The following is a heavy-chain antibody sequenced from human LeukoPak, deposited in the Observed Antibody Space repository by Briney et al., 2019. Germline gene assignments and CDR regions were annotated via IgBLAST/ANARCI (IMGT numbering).Heavy chain of an antibody. V-gene: IGHV3-66*01. D-gene: IGHD2-2*01. CDR1: GFTVSSNY. Sequence: GGSLRLSCAASGFTVSSNYMSWVRQAPGKGLEWVSVIYSGGSTYYADSVKGRFTISRDNSKNTLYLQMKSLRAEDTAVYYCAKDFVVVPAAIYGGVDYWGQGTLVTVSS. J-gene: IGHJ4*02. CDR2: IYSGGST. CDR3: AKDFVVVPAAIYGGVDY.